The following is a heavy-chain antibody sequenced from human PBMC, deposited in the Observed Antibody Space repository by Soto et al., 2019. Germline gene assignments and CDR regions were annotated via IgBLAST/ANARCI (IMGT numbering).Heavy chain of an antibody. Sequence: SETLSLTCAVSGGSISSGGYSWSWIRQPPGKGLEWIGYIYHSGSTYYNPSLKSRVTISVDRSKNQFSLKLSSVTAADTAVYYCASYNLDYCDYGGRYYFDYWGQGTLVTVSS. CDR2: IYHSGST. D-gene: IGHD4-17*01. CDR1: GGSISSGGYS. CDR3: ASYNLDYCDYGGRYYFDY. V-gene: IGHV4-30-2*01. J-gene: IGHJ4*02.